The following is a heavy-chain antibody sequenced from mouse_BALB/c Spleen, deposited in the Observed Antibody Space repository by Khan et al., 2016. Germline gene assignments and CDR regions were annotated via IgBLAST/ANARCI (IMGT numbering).Heavy chain of an antibody. CDR1: GDSITSGY. V-gene: IGHV3-8*02. CDR2: ISHSGST. CDR3: AGYDDSTYVRGMDC. J-gene: IGHJ4*01. Sequence: EVQLQESGPSLVKLSQTLSLTCSVTGDSITSGYWNWIRKFPGNKLEYMGYISHSGSTYYNPSLKSRISITRDTSKNQYYLQLNSVTTEDTATYYCAGYDDSTYVRGMDCWGQGTTVTVSS. D-gene: IGHD1-1*01.